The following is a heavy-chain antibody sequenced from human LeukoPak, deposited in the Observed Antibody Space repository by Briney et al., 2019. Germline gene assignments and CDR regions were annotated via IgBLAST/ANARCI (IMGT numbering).Heavy chain of an antibody. CDR3: ARDGGGSGSYYRSWAFDI. CDR1: GYTFTSYY. CDR2: INPSGGST. Sequence: WASVKVSCKASGYTFTSYYMHWVRQAPGQGLEWMGIINPSGGSTSYAQKFQGRVTMTRDTSTSTVYMELSSLRSEDTAVYYCARDGGGSGSYYRSWAFDIWGQGTMVTVSS. D-gene: IGHD1-26*01. V-gene: IGHV1-46*01. J-gene: IGHJ3*02.